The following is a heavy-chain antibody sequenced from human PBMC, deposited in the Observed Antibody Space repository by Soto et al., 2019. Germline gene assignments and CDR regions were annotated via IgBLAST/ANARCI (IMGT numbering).Heavy chain of an antibody. Sequence: PSETLSLTCTVSGGSISSYYWSWIRQPPGKGLEWIGYIYYSGSTNYNPSLKSRVTISVDTSKNQFSLKLSSVTAADTAVYYCARDLLTDGMDVWGQGTTVTVSS. CDR3: ARDLLTDGMDV. V-gene: IGHV4-59*12. J-gene: IGHJ6*02. CDR2: IYYSGST. CDR1: GGSISSYY.